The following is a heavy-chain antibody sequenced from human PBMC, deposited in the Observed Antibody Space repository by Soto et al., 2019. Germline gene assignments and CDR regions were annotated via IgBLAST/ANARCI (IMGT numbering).Heavy chain of an antibody. CDR1: GDSISSDSYY. CDR2: IYYSTRTYYNPSGST. CDR3: VRHKDRNCFDP. J-gene: IGHJ5*02. V-gene: IGHV4-39*01. Sequence: SETLSLTCSVSGDSISSDSYYWGWIRQPPGKGLEWIGSIYYSTRTYYNPSGSTYYNPSLKSRVSISIDTSKNHFSLKLSSVTATDKAVYYCVRHKDRNCFDPWGQGALVTVSS.